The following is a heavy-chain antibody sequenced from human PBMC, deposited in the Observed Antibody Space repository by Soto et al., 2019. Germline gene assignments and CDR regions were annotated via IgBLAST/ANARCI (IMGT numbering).Heavy chain of an antibody. J-gene: IGHJ6*02. D-gene: IGHD3-3*01. CDR3: ASSTMGFWSGYAQTYYYYGMDV. CDR1: GCSISSSSYY. V-gene: IGHV4-39*01. CDR2: IYYSGST. Sequence: RSLTCSVSGCSISSSSYYWGWIRQPPGKGLEWIGSIYYSGSTYYNPSLKSRVTISVDTSKNQFSLKLSSVTAADTAVYYCASSTMGFWSGYAQTYYYYGMDVWGQGTTITVSS.